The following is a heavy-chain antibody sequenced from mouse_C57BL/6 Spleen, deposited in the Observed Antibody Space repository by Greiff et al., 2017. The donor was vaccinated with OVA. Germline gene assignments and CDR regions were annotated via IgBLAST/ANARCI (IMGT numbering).Heavy chain of an antibody. V-gene: IGHV5-4*03. Sequence: EVMLVESGGGLVKPGGSLKLSCAASGFTFSSYAMSWVRQTPEKRLEWVATISDGGSYTYYPDNVKGRFTISRDNAKNNLYLQMSHLKSEDTAMYYCATLSTMITTHFDYWGQGTTLTVSS. CDR1: GFTFSSYA. CDR2: ISDGGSYT. D-gene: IGHD2-4*01. CDR3: ATLSTMITTHFDY. J-gene: IGHJ2*01.